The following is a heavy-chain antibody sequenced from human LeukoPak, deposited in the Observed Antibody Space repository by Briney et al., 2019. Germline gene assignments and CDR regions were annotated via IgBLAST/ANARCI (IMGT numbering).Heavy chain of an antibody. V-gene: IGHV3-30-3*01. D-gene: IGHD4-17*01. Sequence: GGSLRLSCAASGFTFSSYAMHWVRQAPGKGLEWVAVISYDGSNKYYADSVKGRFTISRDNPKNTLYLQMNSLRAEDTAVYYCAREAGEDDYGDYGSNWGQGTLVTVSS. CDR1: GFTFSSYA. CDR2: ISYDGSNK. J-gene: IGHJ4*02. CDR3: AREAGEDDYGDYGSN.